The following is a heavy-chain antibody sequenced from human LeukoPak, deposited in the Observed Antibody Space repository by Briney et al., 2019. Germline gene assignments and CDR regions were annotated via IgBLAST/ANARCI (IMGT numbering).Heavy chain of an antibody. Sequence: SETLSLTCAVSGYSISSGYYWGWIRQPPGKGLEWIGNIYHSGNTYYNPSLKSRVTISVDTSKNQFSLKLNSVTAADTAVYFCARGVVVVANAPEWFDPWGQGTLVIVSP. V-gene: IGHV4-38-2*01. CDR1: GYSISSGYY. CDR2: IYHSGNT. J-gene: IGHJ5*02. CDR3: ARGVVVVANAPEWFDP. D-gene: IGHD2-15*01.